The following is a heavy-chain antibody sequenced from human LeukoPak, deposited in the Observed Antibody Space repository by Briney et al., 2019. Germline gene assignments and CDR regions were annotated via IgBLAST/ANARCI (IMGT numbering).Heavy chain of an antibody. D-gene: IGHD6-19*01. V-gene: IGHV4-59*01. Sequence: SETLSLTCTVSGGSISNNYWSWFRQPPGKGLEWIGYIYYSGSTNYNPSLKSRVTISVDTSKSQFSLKLSSVTAADTAVYYCARDSSGEFDPWGQGTLVTVSS. CDR3: ARDSSGEFDP. J-gene: IGHJ5*02. CDR2: IYYSGST. CDR1: GGSISNNY.